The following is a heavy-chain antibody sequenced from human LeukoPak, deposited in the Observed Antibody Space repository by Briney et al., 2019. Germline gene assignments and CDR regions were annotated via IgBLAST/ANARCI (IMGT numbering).Heavy chain of an antibody. CDR3: ARVVDNYYDSSGPGY. CDR2: INPSGGST. V-gene: IGHV1-46*01. Sequence: ASVKVSCKASGYTFTSYYMHWVRQAPGQGLEWMGIINPSGGSTSYAQKFQGRVTMTRDTSTSTVYMELSSLRSEDTAVYYCARVVDNYYDSSGPGYWGQGTLVTVSS. CDR1: GYTFTSYY. J-gene: IGHJ4*02. D-gene: IGHD3-22*01.